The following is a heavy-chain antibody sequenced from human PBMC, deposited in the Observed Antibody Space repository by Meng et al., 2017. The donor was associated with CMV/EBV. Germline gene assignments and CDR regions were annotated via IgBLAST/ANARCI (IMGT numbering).Heavy chain of an antibody. Sequence: GESLKISCAASGFTFSSYGMHWVRQAPGKGLEWVAVIWYDGSNKYYADSVKGRFTISRDNSKNTLYLQMNSLRAEDTAVYYCAKALKYDFGSGYRGVYGMDVWGQGTTVTVSS. CDR2: IWYDGSNK. V-gene: IGHV3-33*06. D-gene: IGHD3-3*01. CDR3: AKALKYDFGSGYRGVYGMDV. J-gene: IGHJ6*02. CDR1: GFTFSSYG.